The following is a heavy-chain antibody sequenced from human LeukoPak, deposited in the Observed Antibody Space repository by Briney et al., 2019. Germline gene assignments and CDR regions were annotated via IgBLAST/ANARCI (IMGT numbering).Heavy chain of an antibody. D-gene: IGHD3-10*01. J-gene: IGHJ5*02. CDR2: IYTSGST. Sequence: SETLSLTCTVSGGSISSYYWSWIRQPAGKGLEWIGRIYTSGSTNYNPSLKSRVTMSVDTSKNQFPLKLSSVTAADTAVYYCARDRYGSGSYYKGWFDPWGQGTLVTVSS. V-gene: IGHV4-4*07. CDR3: ARDRYGSGSYYKGWFDP. CDR1: GGSISSYY.